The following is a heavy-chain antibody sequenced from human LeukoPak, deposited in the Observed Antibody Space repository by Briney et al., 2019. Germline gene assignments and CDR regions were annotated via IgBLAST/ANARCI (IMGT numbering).Heavy chain of an antibody. Sequence: SETLSLTCTVSGGSISSYYWSWIRQPPGKGLEWIGYIYYSGSTNYNPSLKSRGTISVDTSKNQFSLKLRSVPAADTAVYYCARGGQKYSGYDWDFDYWGQGTLVTVSS. J-gene: IGHJ4*02. CDR1: GGSISSYY. V-gene: IGHV4-59*08. D-gene: IGHD5-12*01. CDR2: IYYSGST. CDR3: ARGGQKYSGYDWDFDY.